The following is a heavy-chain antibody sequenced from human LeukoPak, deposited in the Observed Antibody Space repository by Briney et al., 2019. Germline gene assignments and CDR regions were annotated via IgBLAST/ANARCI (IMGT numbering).Heavy chain of an antibody. CDR3: ARDGTTYYDILTGTEKWFDP. CDR2: IWYDGSNK. Sequence: GGSLRLSCAASGFTFSSYGMPWVRQAPGKGLEWVAVIWYDGSNKYYADSVKGRFTISRDNSKNTLYLQMNSLRAEDTAVYYCARDGTTYYDILTGTEKWFDPWGQGTLVTVSS. J-gene: IGHJ5*02. D-gene: IGHD3-9*01. V-gene: IGHV3-33*01. CDR1: GFTFSSYG.